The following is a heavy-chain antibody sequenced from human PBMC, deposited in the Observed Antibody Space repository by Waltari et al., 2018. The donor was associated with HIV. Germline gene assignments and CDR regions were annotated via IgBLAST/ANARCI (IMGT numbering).Heavy chain of an antibody. V-gene: IGHV4-61*02. D-gene: IGHD3-9*01. Sequence: QVQLQESGPGLVKPSQTLSLTCTVSGGSITSGDYYWTWIRQPAGKGLEWIGRGYTSGSANYNPSLRSRVTMSLDTSKNQFSLKLTSVTAADTAVYYCARGLDILTGHYHWFLDVWGRGTLVTVSS. CDR2: GYTSGSA. CDR3: ARGLDILTGHYHWFLDV. J-gene: IGHJ2*01. CDR1: GGSITSGDYY.